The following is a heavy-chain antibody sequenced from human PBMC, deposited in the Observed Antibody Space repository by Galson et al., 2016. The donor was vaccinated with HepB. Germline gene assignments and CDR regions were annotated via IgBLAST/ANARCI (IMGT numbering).Heavy chain of an antibody. J-gene: IGHJ4*02. CDR3: AKTGYHGADAYYYYFDY. CDR2: IGTGGDT. CDR1: GFTFSRSD. Sequence: SLRLSCAASGFTFSRSDMHWVRQAAGKGLEWVSAIGTGGDTYYPGSVKDRFTISRDNSKNTLYLQMNSLRPEDTAVYFCAKTGYHGADAYYYYFDYWGQGPLVTVSS. D-gene: IGHD3-16*01. V-gene: IGHV3-13*04.